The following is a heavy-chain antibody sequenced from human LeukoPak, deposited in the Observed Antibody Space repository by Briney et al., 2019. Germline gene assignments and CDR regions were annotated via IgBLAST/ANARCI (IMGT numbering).Heavy chain of an antibody. Sequence: GASVKVSCKASGGTFSSYAISWVRQAPGQGLEWMGRIIPILGIANYAQKFQGRVTITADKSTSTAYMELSSLRSEDTAVYYCARGGGYYGMDVWGQGTTVTVSS. V-gene: IGHV1-69*04. CDR1: GGTFSSYA. CDR3: ARGGGYYGMDV. CDR2: IIPILGIA. J-gene: IGHJ6*02.